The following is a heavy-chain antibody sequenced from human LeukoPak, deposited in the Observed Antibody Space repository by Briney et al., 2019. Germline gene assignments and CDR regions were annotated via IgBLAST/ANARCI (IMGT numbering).Heavy chain of an antibody. CDR3: ASLDYYDSSGYYYPPDY. CDR2: IRNDGDVI. CDR1: GFTFTSFG. D-gene: IGHD3-22*01. Sequence: GGSLRLSCAASGFTFTSFGMHWVRQAPGKGLEWVAFIRNDGDVIYYAESVKGRFTISRDNSKNTLYLQMNSLRAEDTAVYYCASLDYYDSSGYYYPPDYWGQGTLVTVSS. V-gene: IGHV3-30*02. J-gene: IGHJ4*02.